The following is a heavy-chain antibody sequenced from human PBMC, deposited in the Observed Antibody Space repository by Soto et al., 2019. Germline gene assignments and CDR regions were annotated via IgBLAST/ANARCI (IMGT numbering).Heavy chain of an antibody. Sequence: SETLSLTCSVSGDTIRSGYWNWIRQPPGKGLEWIGYIYYSGSTNYNPSLKSRVTVSVDTSKNQFSLKVTSVTAADTAVYYCARLHGYCISSSCHGHYAMDVWGQGTTVTVSS. CDR3: ARLHGYCISSSCHGHYAMDV. J-gene: IGHJ6*02. CDR1: GDTIRSGY. V-gene: IGHV4-59*08. CDR2: IYYSGST. D-gene: IGHD2-2*01.